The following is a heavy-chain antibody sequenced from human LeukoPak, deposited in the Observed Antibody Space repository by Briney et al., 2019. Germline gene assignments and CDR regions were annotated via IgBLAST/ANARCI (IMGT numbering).Heavy chain of an antibody. Sequence: QPGGSLRLSCAASGFTFSSYGMHWVRQAPGKGLEWVAVIWYDGSNKYYADSVKGRFTISRDNSKNTLYLQMNSLRAEDTAVYYCAKVRGYGDVLMDVWGKGTTVTVSS. D-gene: IGHD4-17*01. V-gene: IGHV3-33*06. CDR1: GFTFSSYG. J-gene: IGHJ6*03. CDR2: IWYDGSNK. CDR3: AKVRGYGDVLMDV.